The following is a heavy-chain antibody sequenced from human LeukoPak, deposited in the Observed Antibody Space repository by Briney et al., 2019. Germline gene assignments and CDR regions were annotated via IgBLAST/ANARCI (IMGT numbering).Heavy chain of an antibody. CDR1: GFTFSKYG. Sequence: GGSLRLSCAASGFTFSKYGMSWVRQAPGKGLEWVSAISGSGGSTYYADSVKGRFTISRDNSKNTLYLQMNSLRAEDTAVYYCAKDQGSSWYVKYYFDYWGQGTLVTVSS. D-gene: IGHD6-13*01. V-gene: IGHV3-23*01. CDR2: ISGSGGST. J-gene: IGHJ4*02. CDR3: AKDQGSSWYVKYYFDY.